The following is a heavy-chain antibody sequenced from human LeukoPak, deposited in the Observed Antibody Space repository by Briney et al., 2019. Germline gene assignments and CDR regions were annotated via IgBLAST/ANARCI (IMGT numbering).Heavy chain of an antibody. V-gene: IGHV7-4-1*02. CDR2: INTNTGNP. D-gene: IGHD3-22*01. J-gene: IGHJ3*02. Sequence: ASVKVSCKASGYTFTTYAMNWVRQAPGQGLEWMGWINTNTGNPTYAQGFTGRFIFSLDTSVSTAYLQISSLKAEDTAVYYCARVVDYYDSSGPRGWDAFDIWGQGTMVTVSS. CDR3: ARVVDYYDSSGPRGWDAFDI. CDR1: GYTFTTYA.